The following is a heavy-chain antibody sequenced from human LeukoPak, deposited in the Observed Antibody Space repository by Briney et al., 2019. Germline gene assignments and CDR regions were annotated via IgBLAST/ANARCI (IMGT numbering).Heavy chain of an antibody. J-gene: IGHJ4*02. D-gene: IGHD2-2*01. CDR3: AREQRPPAAPPDIDY. CDR2: IYYSGST. Sequence: NPSETLSLTCTVSGYSISSSYYWGWIRQPPGKGLEWIGSIYYSGSTYYNPSLKSRVTISVDTSKNQFSLKLSSVTAADTAVYYCAREQRPPAAPPDIDYWGQGTLVTVSS. CDR1: GYSISSSYY. V-gene: IGHV4-38-2*02.